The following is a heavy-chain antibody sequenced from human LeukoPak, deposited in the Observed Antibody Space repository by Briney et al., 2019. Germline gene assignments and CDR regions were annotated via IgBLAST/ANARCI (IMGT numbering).Heavy chain of an antibody. J-gene: IGHJ4*02. D-gene: IGHD6-6*01. V-gene: IGHV3-30*18. CDR3: AKDQSIAARFFHY. Sequence: GGSLRLSCAASGFTFSSYGMHWVRQAPSKGLEWVAVISYDGSNKYYADSVKGRFTISRDNSKNTLYLQMNSLRAEDTAVYYCAKDQSIAARFFHYWGQGTLVTVSS. CDR1: GFTFSSYG. CDR2: ISYDGSNK.